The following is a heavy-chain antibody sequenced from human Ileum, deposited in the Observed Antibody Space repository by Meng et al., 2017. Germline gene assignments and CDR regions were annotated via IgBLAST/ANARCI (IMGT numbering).Heavy chain of an antibody. V-gene: IGHV1-69*06. Sequence: QVQLVQSGAGVRKPGSSVKVSCKASGGTFSSFAISWVRQAPGQGLEWMGGIIPIFGSADYAQKFQGRVTITADKSTSTAHMELSSLRSEDTAVYYCARVAAAGRNWGQGTLVTVSS. J-gene: IGHJ4*02. CDR2: IIPIFGSA. D-gene: IGHD6-13*01. CDR3: ARVAAAGRN. CDR1: GGTFSSFA.